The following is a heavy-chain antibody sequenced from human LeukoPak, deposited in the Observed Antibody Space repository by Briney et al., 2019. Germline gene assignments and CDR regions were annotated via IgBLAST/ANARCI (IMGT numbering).Heavy chain of an antibody. CDR2: INPNSGGT. Sequence: RASVKVSCKASGYTFTGYYMHWVRQAPGQGLEWMGWINPNSGGTNYAQKFQGRVTMTRDTSISTAYMELSRLRSDDTAVYYCARDWERVGATTHYYYYYMDVWGKGTTVTVSS. D-gene: IGHD1-26*01. J-gene: IGHJ6*03. V-gene: IGHV1-2*02. CDR1: GYTFTGYY. CDR3: ARDWERVGATTHYYYYYMDV.